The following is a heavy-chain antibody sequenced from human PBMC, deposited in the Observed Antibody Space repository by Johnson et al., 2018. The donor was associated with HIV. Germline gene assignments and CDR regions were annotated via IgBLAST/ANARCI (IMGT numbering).Heavy chain of an antibody. D-gene: IGHD3/OR15-3a*01. V-gene: IGHV3-30*18. J-gene: IGHJ3*01. CDR1: GFAFSNYG. CDR3: AKDKFMFLDNPVDAFDV. Sequence: QVQLVESGGGVVQPGRSLRLSCAASGFAFSNYGMHCVRQARGKGLEWVAVISFDGSHKYYTDSVKGLSTISRDNSNNTLYLHMNILRPDDTCVYYCAKDKFMFLDNPVDAFDVWGQGTMVTFSS. CDR2: ISFDGSHK.